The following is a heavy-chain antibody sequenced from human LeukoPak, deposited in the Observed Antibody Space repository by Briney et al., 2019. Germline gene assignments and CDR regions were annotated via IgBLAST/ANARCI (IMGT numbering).Heavy chain of an antibody. Sequence: GESLKISCKGSGYSFTSYYIHWVRQAPGKGLEWMGIINPSGGSTSYAQKFQGRVTMTRDTSTRTVYMELSSLRSEDRAVYYCARDRPPNYFDDWGQGTLVTVSS. V-gene: IGHV1-46*01. CDR3: ARDRPPNYFDD. J-gene: IGHJ4*02. CDR2: INPSGGST. CDR1: GYSFTSYY.